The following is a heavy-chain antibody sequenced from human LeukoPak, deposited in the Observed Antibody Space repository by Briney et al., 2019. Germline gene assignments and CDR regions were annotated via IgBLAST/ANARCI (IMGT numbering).Heavy chain of an antibody. CDR3: ARDLGYYDPNWYFDL. CDR1: GFTFSSYA. CDR2: ISYDGSNK. D-gene: IGHD3-22*01. J-gene: IGHJ2*01. V-gene: IGHV3-30-3*01. Sequence: GRSLRLSCAASGFTFSSYAMHWVRQAPGKGLEWVAVISYDGSNKYYADSVKGRFTISRDNSKNTLYLQMNSLRAEDTAVYYCARDLGYYDPNWYFDLWGRGTLVTVSS.